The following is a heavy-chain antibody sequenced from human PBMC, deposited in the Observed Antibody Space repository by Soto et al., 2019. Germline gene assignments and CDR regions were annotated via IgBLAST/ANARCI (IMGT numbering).Heavy chain of an antibody. CDR3: AKAVGSYGNFDY. CDR2: ISWNSGSI. J-gene: IGHJ4*02. V-gene: IGHV3-9*01. CDR1: GFTFDDYA. Sequence: EVQLVESGGGLVQPGRSLRLSCAASGFTFDDYAMHWVRQAPGKGLEWVSRISWNSGSIGYADSVKGLFTISRDNAKNSLYLQMNSLRAEDTALYYCAKAVGSYGNFDYWGQGTLVTVSS. D-gene: IGHD5-18*01.